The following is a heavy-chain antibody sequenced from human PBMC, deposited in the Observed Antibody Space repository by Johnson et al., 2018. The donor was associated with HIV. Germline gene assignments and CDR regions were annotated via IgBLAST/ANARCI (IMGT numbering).Heavy chain of an antibody. CDR2: IRYDGSNK. CDR1: GFTFSSYG. D-gene: IGHD2-2*01. J-gene: IGHJ3*02. V-gene: IGHV3-30*02. CDR3: AKVLWEGDAFDI. Sequence: QEKLVESGGGVVQPGGSLRLSCAASGFTFSSYGMYWVRQAPGKGLEWVAFIRYDGSNKYYADSVKGRFTISRDNSKNTLYLQMNSLRAEDTAVYYCAKVLWEGDAFDIWGQGTMVTVSS.